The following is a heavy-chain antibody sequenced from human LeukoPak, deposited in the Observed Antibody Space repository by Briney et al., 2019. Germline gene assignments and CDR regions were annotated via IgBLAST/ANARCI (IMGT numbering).Heavy chain of an antibody. CDR2: IYYSGTT. V-gene: IGHV4-59*01. D-gene: IGHD6-13*01. CDR1: GDSISSYY. CDR3: ARGVYIAAAQYGY. J-gene: IGHJ4*02. Sequence: SETLSLTCTVSGDSISSYYWGWIRQPPGKGLEWIGYIYYSGTTNYNPSLKSRVTISVDTSKNQFSLKLSSVTAADTAVYYCARGVYIAAAQYGYWGQGTLVTVSS.